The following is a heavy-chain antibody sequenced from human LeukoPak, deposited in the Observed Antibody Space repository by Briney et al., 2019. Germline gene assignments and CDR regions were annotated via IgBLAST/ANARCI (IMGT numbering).Heavy chain of an antibody. D-gene: IGHD2-2*01. J-gene: IGHJ4*02. CDR3: ASASPAADY. Sequence: GGPLRLSCAASGFTLSRLWMSWVRQAPGKGLEWVANIKQYGSEKYYVDSVKGRFTISRDNAKNSLHLHMNSLRAEDTAVYYCASASPAADYWGQGTLVTVSS. CDR1: GFTLSRLW. CDR2: IKQYGSEK. V-gene: IGHV3-7*01.